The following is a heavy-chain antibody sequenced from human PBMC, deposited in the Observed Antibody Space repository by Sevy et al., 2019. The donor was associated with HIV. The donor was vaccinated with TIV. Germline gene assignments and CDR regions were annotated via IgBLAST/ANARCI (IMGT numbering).Heavy chain of an antibody. J-gene: IGHJ6*02. CDR3: ARNLGHLTGV. CDR2: IYSGGST. D-gene: IGHD7-27*01. V-gene: IGHV3-53*01. CDR1: GFTVSSTY. Sequence: GESLKISCAASGFTVSSTYMSWVRQAPGKGLEWVSVIYSGGSTSYADSVKGRFTISRDNSKNTLYFQMNSLRVEDTAVYYCARNLGHLTGVRGQGTTVTVSS.